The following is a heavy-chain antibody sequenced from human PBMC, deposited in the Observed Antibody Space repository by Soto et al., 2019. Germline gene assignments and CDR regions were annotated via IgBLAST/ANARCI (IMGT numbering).Heavy chain of an antibody. CDR2: ISYDGSNK. Sequence: GGSLRLSCAASGFTFSSYGMHWVRQAPGKGLEWVAVISYDGSNKYYADSVKGRFTISRDNSKNTLYLQMNSLRAEDTAVYYCAKEYSSSWYYYYGMDVWGQGATVTVSS. J-gene: IGHJ6*02. V-gene: IGHV3-30*18. CDR1: GFTFSSYG. D-gene: IGHD6-13*01. CDR3: AKEYSSSWYYYYGMDV.